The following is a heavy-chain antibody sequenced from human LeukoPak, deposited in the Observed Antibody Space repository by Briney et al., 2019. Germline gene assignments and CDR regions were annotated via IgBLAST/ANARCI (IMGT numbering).Heavy chain of an antibody. Sequence: PSETLSLTCAVYGGSFSGYYWSWIRQPPGKGLEWIGEINHGGSTNYNPSLKSRVTISVDTSKNQFSLKLSSVTAADTAVYYCARGRRIAAAGSGAFDIWGQGTMVTVSS. CDR1: GGSFSGYY. D-gene: IGHD6-13*01. J-gene: IGHJ3*02. CDR3: ARGRRIAAAGSGAFDI. CDR2: INHGGST. V-gene: IGHV4-34*01.